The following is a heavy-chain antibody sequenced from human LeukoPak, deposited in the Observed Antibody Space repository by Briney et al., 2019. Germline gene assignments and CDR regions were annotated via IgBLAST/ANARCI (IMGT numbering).Heavy chain of an antibody. V-gene: IGHV2-5*02. CDR2: IYWDDDK. D-gene: IGHD2-8*02. Sequence: SGPTLVKPTQTLTLTCTFSGFSLSTRGVGVGWIRQPPGEALEWLALIYWDDDKRYSPSLKSRLTITKDTSKNQVVLTMTNMDPADTATYYCAHSWWLGYFDYWGQGTLVTVSS. J-gene: IGHJ4*02. CDR3: AHSWWLGYFDY. CDR1: GFSLSTRGVG.